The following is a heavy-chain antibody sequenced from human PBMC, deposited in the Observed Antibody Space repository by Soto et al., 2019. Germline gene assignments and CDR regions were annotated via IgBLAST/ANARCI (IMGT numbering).Heavy chain of an antibody. J-gene: IGHJ6*02. D-gene: IGHD3-3*01. Sequence: PGGSLRLSCAASGFTFDDYTMHWVRQAPGKGLEWVSLISWDGGSTYYADSVKGRFTISRDNSKNSLYLQMNSLRTEDTALYYCAKDIGGLRFLEWLPTPPGMDVWGQGTTVTVSS. CDR2: ISWDGGST. CDR3: AKDIGGLRFLEWLPTPPGMDV. V-gene: IGHV3-43*01. CDR1: GFTFDDYT.